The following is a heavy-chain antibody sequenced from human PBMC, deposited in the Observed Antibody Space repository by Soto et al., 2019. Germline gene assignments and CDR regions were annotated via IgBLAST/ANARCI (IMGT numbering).Heavy chain of an antibody. CDR3: ARDLLDYYDSSGYYFFDY. Sequence: SQTLSLTCAISGDSVSSNSAAWNWIRQSPSRGLEWLGRTYYRSKWYNDYAVSVKSRITINPDTSKNQFSLQLNSVTPEDTAVYYCARDLLDYYDSSGYYFFDYWGQGTLVTVSS. CDR2: TYYRSKWYN. D-gene: IGHD3-22*01. CDR1: GDSVSSNSAA. J-gene: IGHJ4*02. V-gene: IGHV6-1*01.